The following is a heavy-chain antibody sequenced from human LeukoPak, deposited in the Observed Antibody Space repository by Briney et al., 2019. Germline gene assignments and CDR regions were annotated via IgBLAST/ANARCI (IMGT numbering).Heavy chain of an antibody. V-gene: IGHV4-61*02. CDR2: IYTNVST. J-gene: IGHJ6*03. D-gene: IGHD2-2*01. CDR1: GGSISSGSYY. Sequence: PSQTLSLTCTVSGGSISSGSYYWSWIRQPSGKGLDWIWRIYTNVSTNYYPSLKSRVTISVDTSKNHFSLKLSSVTAADTAVYYCARGHSHCSSTSCYVYYYYYSYMDVWGKGTTVTVSS. CDR3: ARGHSHCSSTSCYVYYYYYSYMDV.